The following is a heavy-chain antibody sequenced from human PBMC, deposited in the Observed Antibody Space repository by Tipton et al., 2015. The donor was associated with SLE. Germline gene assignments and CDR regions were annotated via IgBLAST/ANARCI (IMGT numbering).Heavy chain of an antibody. CDR3: ARLGDLGAFDI. CDR2: VYYSGNT. Sequence: GLVKPSETLSLTCAAYSGSFSDYWWSWIRQPPGKGLEWIGYVYYSGNTNYNPSLKSRVTMSVDTSKNQFSLKLSSVTAADTAVYYCARLGDLGAFDIWGQGTMVTVSS. V-gene: IGHV4-59*01. CDR1: SGSFSDYW. D-gene: IGHD1-26*01. J-gene: IGHJ3*02.